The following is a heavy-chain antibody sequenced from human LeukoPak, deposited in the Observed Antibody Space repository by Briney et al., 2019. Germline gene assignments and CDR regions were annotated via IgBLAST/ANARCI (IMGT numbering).Heavy chain of an antibody. CDR2: IYTSGST. J-gene: IGHJ6*03. Sequence: SETLSLTCTVSGGSISSYYWSWIRQPAGKGLEWIGRIYTSGSTNYNPSLKSRVTMSVDTSKNQFSLKLSSVTAADTAVYYCARDGRYSSSWYRRYYYYMDVGGKGPRSPSP. CDR3: ARDGRYSSSWYRRYYYYMDV. V-gene: IGHV4-4*07. CDR1: GGSISSYY. D-gene: IGHD6-13*01.